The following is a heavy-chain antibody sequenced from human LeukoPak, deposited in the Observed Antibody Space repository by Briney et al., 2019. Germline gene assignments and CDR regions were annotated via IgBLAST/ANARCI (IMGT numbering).Heavy chain of an antibody. J-gene: IGHJ6*03. CDR1: GFTFSSYS. D-gene: IGHD2-15*01. CDR3: AREDWVPDCSGGSCYYMDV. V-gene: IGHV3-48*01. CDR2: ISSTSGTI. Sequence: GGSLRLSCAASGFTFSSYSLNWVRQAPGMGLEWVSYISSTSGTIYYADSVKGRFTISRDNAKNSLYLQMNRLRAEDTAVYYCAREDWVPDCSGGSCYYMDVWGKGTTVTVSS.